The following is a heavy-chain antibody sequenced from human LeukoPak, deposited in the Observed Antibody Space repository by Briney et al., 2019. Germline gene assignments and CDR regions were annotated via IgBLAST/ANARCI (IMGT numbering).Heavy chain of an antibody. D-gene: IGHD6-6*01. Sequence: SETLSLTCTVSGYSISSGYYWGWIRQPPGKGLEWIGSIYYSGSTYCNPSLKSRVTISVDTSKNQFSLKLSSVTAADTAVYYCARDREYSSSLVAFDIWGQGTMVTVSS. V-gene: IGHV4-38-2*02. CDR2: IYYSGST. CDR1: GYSISSGYY. J-gene: IGHJ3*02. CDR3: ARDREYSSSLVAFDI.